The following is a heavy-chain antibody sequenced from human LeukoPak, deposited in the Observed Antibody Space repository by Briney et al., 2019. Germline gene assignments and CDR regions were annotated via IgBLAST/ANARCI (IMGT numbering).Heavy chain of an antibody. CDR1: GGSISSGGYY. D-gene: IGHD4-17*01. J-gene: IGHJ4*02. CDR3: AREAADDYGDSYYFDY. V-gene: IGHV4-31*02. Sequence: SETLSLTWTVSGGSISSGGYYWSWIRQHPGKGLEWIGYIYYSGSTYYNPSLKSRVTISVDTSKNQFSLKLSSVTAADTAVYYCAREAADDYGDSYYFDYWGQGTLVTVSS. CDR2: IYYSGST.